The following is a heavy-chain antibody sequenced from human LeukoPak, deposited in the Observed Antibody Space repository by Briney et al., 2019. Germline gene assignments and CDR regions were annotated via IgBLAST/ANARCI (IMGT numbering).Heavy chain of an antibody. CDR2: ISSSGSTI. Sequence: PGGSLRLSCAASGFTFSSYEMNWVRQAPGKGLEWVSYISSSGSTIYYADSVKGRFTISRDNAKNSLYLQMNSLRAEDTALYYCAKAADSSGYYSYFDYWGQGTLVTVSS. V-gene: IGHV3-48*03. J-gene: IGHJ4*02. CDR1: GFTFSSYE. CDR3: AKAADSSGYYSYFDY. D-gene: IGHD3-22*01.